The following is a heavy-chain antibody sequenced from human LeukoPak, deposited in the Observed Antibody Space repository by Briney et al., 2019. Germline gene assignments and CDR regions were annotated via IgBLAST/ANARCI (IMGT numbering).Heavy chain of an antibody. J-gene: IGHJ3*02. CDR3: ARHTVVVSLSPATFDI. V-gene: IGHV4-4*07. CDR1: GGSISSYY. D-gene: IGHD2-21*01. Sequence: SETLSLTCTVSGGSISSYYWSWIRQPAGKGLEWIGRIYTSGSTNYNPSLKSRVTMSVDTSKNQFSLKLSSVTAADTAVYYCARHTVVVSLSPATFDIWGQGTMVTVSS. CDR2: IYTSGST.